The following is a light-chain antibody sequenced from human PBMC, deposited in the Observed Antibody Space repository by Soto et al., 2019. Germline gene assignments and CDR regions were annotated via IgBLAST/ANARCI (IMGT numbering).Light chain of an antibody. CDR3: QQYGSSPALT. Sequence: EIVLTQSPGTLSLSPGERATLSCRASQSVSSSYLACYQQKPGQATRLLIYGASSRATGIPDSFSGSGSGTDFTLTISRLEPEDYVVYYCQQYGSSPALTVGGGTKVEI. J-gene: IGKJ4*01. V-gene: IGKV3-20*01. CDR1: QSVSSSY. CDR2: GAS.